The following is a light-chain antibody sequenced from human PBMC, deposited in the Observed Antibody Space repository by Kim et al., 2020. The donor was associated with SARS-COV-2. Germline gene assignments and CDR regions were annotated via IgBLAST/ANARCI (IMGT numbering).Light chain of an antibody. CDR1: SSGVGSYNL. CDR3: CSYAGSSTYVV. CDR2: EVS. V-gene: IGLV2-23*02. J-gene: IGLJ2*01. Sequence: QSITISCAGTSSGVGSYNLVSWYQQHPGKAPKLMIYEVSKRSSGVSNRFSGSKSGNTASLTISGLQAEDEADYYCCSYAGSSTYVVFGGGTQLTVL.